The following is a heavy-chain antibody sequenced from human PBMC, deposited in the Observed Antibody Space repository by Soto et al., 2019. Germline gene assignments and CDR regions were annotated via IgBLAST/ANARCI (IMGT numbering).Heavy chain of an antibody. CDR2: ISAYNGNT. Sequence: QVQLVQSGAEVKKPGASVKVSCKASGYTFTSYGISWVRQAPGQGLEWMGWISAYNGNTKYAQKLQGRVTMTTDTPTSTAYMEVRSLRSDDTDVYYCARDLGQQLVDYWGQGTLVTVSS. V-gene: IGHV1-18*01. D-gene: IGHD6-13*01. J-gene: IGHJ4*02. CDR3: ARDLGQQLVDY. CDR1: GYTFTSYG.